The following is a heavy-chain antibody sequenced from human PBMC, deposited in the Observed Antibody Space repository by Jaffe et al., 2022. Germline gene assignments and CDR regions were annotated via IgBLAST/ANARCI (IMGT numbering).Heavy chain of an antibody. D-gene: IGHD6-13*01. J-gene: IGHJ1*01. CDR2: MNPNSGNT. V-gene: IGHV1-8*01. Sequence: QVQLVQSGAEVKKPGASVKVSCKASGYTFTSYDINWVRQATGQGLEWMGWMNPNSGNTGYAQKFQGRVTMTRNTSISTAYMELSSLRSEDTAVYYCARGWSSSTINAEYFQHWGQGTLVTVSS. CDR1: GYTFTSYD. CDR3: ARGWSSSTINAEYFQH.